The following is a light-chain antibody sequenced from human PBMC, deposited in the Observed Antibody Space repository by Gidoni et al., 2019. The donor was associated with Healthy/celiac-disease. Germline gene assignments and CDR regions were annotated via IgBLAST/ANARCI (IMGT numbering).Light chain of an antibody. J-gene: IGKJ4*01. CDR2: DAS. Sequence: EIVLTQSPATLSLSPGERATLPCRASQSVSSYLAWYQQTPGQAPRLLIYDASNRATGIPARFSGSGSGTDFTLTISSLEPEDFAVDYCQQRSNWPPLTFGGGTKVEIK. V-gene: IGKV3-11*01. CDR3: QQRSNWPPLT. CDR1: QSVSSY.